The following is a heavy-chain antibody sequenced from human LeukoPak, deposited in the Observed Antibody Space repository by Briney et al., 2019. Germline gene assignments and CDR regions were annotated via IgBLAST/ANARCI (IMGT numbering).Heavy chain of an antibody. V-gene: IGHV3-66*01. CDR1: GFTVSSNY. Sequence: GGSLRLSCAASGFTVSSNYMSWVRQAPGKGLEWVSVIYSGGSTYYADSVKGRFTISRDNSKKKLYLQMNSLRAEDTAVYYCARDGGGYPHYYYYGMDVWGQGTTVTVSS. D-gene: IGHD2-15*01. J-gene: IGHJ6*02. CDR2: IYSGGST. CDR3: ARDGGGYPHYYYYGMDV.